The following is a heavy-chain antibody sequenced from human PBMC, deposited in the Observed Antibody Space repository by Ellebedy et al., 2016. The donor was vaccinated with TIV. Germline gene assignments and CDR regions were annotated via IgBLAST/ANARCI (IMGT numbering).Heavy chain of an antibody. CDR1: GYTFTRYY. CDR3: ARDSLKGGSYYPHY. J-gene: IGHJ4*02. D-gene: IGHD1-26*01. CDR2: INPSGGST. V-gene: IGHV1-46*01. Sequence: ASVKVSCKASGYTFTRYYMHWVRQAPGQGLEWMGIINPSGGSTSYAQKFQGRVTMTRDTSTSIVYMELSSLRSEDKAVYYCARDSLKGGSYYPHYWGQGTLVTVSS.